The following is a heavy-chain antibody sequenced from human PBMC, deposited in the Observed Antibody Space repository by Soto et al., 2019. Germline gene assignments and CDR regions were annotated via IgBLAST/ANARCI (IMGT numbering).Heavy chain of an antibody. V-gene: IGHV1-69*13. D-gene: IGHD1-26*01. Sequence: ASVKVSCKASGGTFSSYAISWVRQAPGQGLEWMGGIIPIFGTANYAQKFQGRVTITADESTSTAYMELSSLRSEDTAVYYCARRSDSGSYRYYFDYWGQGTLVTVSS. CDR3: ARRSDSGSYRYYFDY. J-gene: IGHJ4*02. CDR1: GGTFSSYA. CDR2: IIPIFGTA.